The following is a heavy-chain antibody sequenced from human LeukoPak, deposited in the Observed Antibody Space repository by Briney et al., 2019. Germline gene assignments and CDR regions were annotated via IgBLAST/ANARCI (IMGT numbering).Heavy chain of an antibody. CDR2: IIPILGIA. J-gene: IGHJ5*02. V-gene: IGHV1-69*04. CDR1: GGTFSSYA. D-gene: IGHD6-13*01. CDR3: ARSPLAAAGSNWFDP. Sequence: ASVKVSCKASGGTFSSYAISWVRQAPGQGLEWMGRIIPILGIANYAQKFQGRVTITADKSTSTAYMELSSLRSEDTAVYYCARSPLAAAGSNWFDPWGQGTLVTVSS.